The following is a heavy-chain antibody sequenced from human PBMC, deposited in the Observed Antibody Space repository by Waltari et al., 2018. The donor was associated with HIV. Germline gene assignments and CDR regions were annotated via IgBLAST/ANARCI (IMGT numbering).Heavy chain of an antibody. J-gene: IGHJ6*02. CDR3: TRRTPSGTYGMDV. D-gene: IGHD1-26*01. CDR1: GFTFSDSS. V-gene: IGHV3-21*01. CDR2: ISKNSDYI. Sequence: EVQLVESGGGLVKPGGSLRLSCAASGFTFSDSSMNWVRQAPGKGLEWVSSISKNSDYIYDAASVKGRFTISRDNAKKSVYLQMNSLRVEDTAVFYCTRRTPSGTYGMDVWGQGTTVTVSS.